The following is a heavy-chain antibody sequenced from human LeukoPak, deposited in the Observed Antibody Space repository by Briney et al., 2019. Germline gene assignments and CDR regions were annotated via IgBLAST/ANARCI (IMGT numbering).Heavy chain of an antibody. CDR2: ISAYNGNT. D-gene: IGHD1-26*01. CDR1: GYTFTSYG. CDR3: ATASIVGATTGHQTGPFDY. V-gene: IGHV1-18*01. J-gene: IGHJ4*02. Sequence: ASVKVSCKASGYTFTSYGISWVRQAPGQGLEWMGWISAYNGNTNYAQKLQGRVTMTTDTSTSTAYMELSSLRSDDTAVFYCATASIVGATTGHQTGPFDYWGQGTLVTVSS.